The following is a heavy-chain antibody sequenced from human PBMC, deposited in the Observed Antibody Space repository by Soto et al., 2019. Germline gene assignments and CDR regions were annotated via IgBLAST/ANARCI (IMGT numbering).Heavy chain of an antibody. CDR1: GYTFTTYA. V-gene: IGHV1-3*01. J-gene: IGHJ4*02. CDR3: ATDPHYYDTTRYCLEY. D-gene: IGHD3-22*01. CDR2: INADNGNT. Sequence: QVQLVQSGAEVKKPGASVKVSCKASGYTFTTYAMHWVRQAPGQRPEWMGWINADNGNTRYSQKFQGRVTITSDTSASTAYIELSSLRSEDTAVYYCATDPHYYDTTRYCLEYWGQGTQVTVSS.